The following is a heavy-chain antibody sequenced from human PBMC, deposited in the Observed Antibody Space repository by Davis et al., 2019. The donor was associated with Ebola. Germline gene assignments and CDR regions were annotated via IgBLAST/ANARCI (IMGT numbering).Heavy chain of an antibody. CDR3: ARVGYSSSDYGMDV. D-gene: IGHD6-6*01. Sequence: PSETLSLTCTVSGGSISSYYWSWIRQPPGKGLEWIGEINHSGSTNYNPSLKSRVTISVDTSKNQFSLKLSSVTAADTAVYYCARVGYSSSDYGMDVWGQGTTVTVSS. J-gene: IGHJ6*02. V-gene: IGHV4-34*01. CDR2: INHSGST. CDR1: GGSISSYY.